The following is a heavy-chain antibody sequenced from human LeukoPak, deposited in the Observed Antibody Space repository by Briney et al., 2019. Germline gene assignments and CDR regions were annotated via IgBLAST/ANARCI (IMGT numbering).Heavy chain of an antibody. Sequence: GGSLRLSCAASGFTFSSYGMHWVRQAPGKGLEWVAVIWYDGSNKYYADSVGGRFTISRDDSKNTLFLQMNNLRVEDTAVYYCAREDSSGWYTAYWGQGTLVTVSS. V-gene: IGHV3-33*01. D-gene: IGHD6-19*01. CDR3: AREDSSGWYTAY. CDR1: GFTFSSYG. J-gene: IGHJ4*02. CDR2: IWYDGSNK.